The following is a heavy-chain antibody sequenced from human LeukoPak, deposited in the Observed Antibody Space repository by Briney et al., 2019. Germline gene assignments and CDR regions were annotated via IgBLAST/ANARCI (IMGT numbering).Heavy chain of an antibody. V-gene: IGHV4-38-2*02. CDR3: ARDKGSGITGTTMDV. J-gene: IGHJ6*04. CDR2: IYHSGST. Sequence: SETLSLTCTVSGYSISSGYYWGWIRQPPGKGLEWIGSIYHSGSTYYNPSLKSRVTISVDTSKNQFSLKLSSVTAADTAVYYCARDKGSGITGTTMDVWGKGTTVTVSS. D-gene: IGHD1-7*01. CDR1: GYSISSGYY.